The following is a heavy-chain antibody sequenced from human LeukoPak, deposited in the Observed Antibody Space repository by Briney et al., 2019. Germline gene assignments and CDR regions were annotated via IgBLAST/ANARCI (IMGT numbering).Heavy chain of an antibody. D-gene: IGHD2-21*01. CDR1: GDSVSINSAA. J-gene: IGHJ3*02. CDR2: TYYRSKWYN. V-gene: IGHV6-1*01. Sequence: SQTLSLTFAISGDSVSINSAAWNWLRQSPSRGIEWLGSTYYRSKWYNDYAVSVKSRITINPDTSKNQFSLQLDSVTPEDTAVYYCCHSLSGRTGAFDIWGRGTVVTVSS. CDR3: CHSLSGRTGAFDI.